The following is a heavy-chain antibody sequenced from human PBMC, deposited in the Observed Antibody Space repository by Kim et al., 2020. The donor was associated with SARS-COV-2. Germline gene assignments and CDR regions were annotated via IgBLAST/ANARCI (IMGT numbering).Heavy chain of an antibody. CDR2: IIPIFGTA. CDR1: GGTFSSYA. Sequence: SVKVSCKASGGTFSSYAISWVRQAPGQGLEWMGGIIPIFGTANYAQKFQGRVTITADKSTSTAYMELSSLRSEDTAVYYCARERGEGSQDTAMVRALLSYYYYGMDVWGQGTTVTVSS. J-gene: IGHJ6*02. CDR3: ARERGEGSQDTAMVRALLSYYYYGMDV. V-gene: IGHV1-69*06. D-gene: IGHD5-18*01.